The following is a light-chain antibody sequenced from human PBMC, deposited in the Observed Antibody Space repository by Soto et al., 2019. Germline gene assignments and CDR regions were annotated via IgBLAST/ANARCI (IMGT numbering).Light chain of an antibody. Sequence: EIVMTQSPATLSVSPGEGATLSCRASQSLSTNLSWYQHKPCQAPSLLLYGESTRATGIPARFSGSGSGTEFTLTISSLQSEDFAIYYCQQYNIWPPWTFGQGTKVEIK. J-gene: IGKJ1*01. CDR2: GES. CDR1: QSLSTN. V-gene: IGKV3-15*01. CDR3: QQYNIWPPWT.